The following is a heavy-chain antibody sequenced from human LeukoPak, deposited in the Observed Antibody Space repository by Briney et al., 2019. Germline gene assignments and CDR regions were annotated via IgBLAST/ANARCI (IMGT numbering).Heavy chain of an antibody. CDR3: ARGRAISWSGYWFDP. V-gene: IGHV4-59*01. Sequence: SETLSLTCTVSGGSISHYYWSWIRQPPGTGLEWIGYIYYSGSTNYNPSLKSRVTISVDTSKNQFSLKLSSVTAADTAVYYCARGRAISWSGYWFDPWGQGTLVTVSS. CDR2: IYYSGST. J-gene: IGHJ5*02. CDR1: GGSISHYY. D-gene: IGHD3-3*01.